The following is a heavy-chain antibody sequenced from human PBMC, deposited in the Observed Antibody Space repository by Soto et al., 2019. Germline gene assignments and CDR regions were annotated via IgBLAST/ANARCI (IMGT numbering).Heavy chain of an antibody. CDR3: ARDNGYYDF. CDR1: GYTFSSYS. CDR2: ISTNSGNT. V-gene: IGHV1-18*01. Sequence: ASVKVSCKTSGYTFSSYSINWVRQEPGQGLEWMAWISTNSGNTHYAERLQGRVTVTLVKTARTAFMEMWGLASDDTAVYFCARDNGYYDFWGQGTLVTVSS. D-gene: IGHD2-8*01. J-gene: IGHJ4*02.